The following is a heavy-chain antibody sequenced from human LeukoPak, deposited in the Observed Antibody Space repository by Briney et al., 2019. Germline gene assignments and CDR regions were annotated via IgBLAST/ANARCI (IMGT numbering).Heavy chain of an antibody. V-gene: IGHV1-3*01. D-gene: IGHD1-26*01. J-gene: IGHJ4*02. Sequence: RFQGRVTITRDTSASTAYMELSSLRSEDTAVYYCARSWSSGSYYFDYWGQGTLVTVSS. CDR3: ARSWSSGSYYFDY.